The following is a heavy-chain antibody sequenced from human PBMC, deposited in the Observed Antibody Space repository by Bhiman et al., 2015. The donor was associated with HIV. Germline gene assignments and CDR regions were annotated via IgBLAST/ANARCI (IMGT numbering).Heavy chain of an antibody. J-gene: IGHJ4*02. V-gene: IGHV3-30*04. Sequence: QLVESGGGVVQPGGSLRLSCAASGFTFSSYAIHWVRQAPGKGLEWVAVISYDGNHEYYADSVKGRFTISRDNSKNTLYLQLNSLRAEDTALYYCARSQGLIGIDYWGQGTLVTVSS. CDR1: GFTFSSYA. D-gene: IGHD3-10*01. CDR3: ARSQGLIGIDY. CDR2: ISYDGNHE.